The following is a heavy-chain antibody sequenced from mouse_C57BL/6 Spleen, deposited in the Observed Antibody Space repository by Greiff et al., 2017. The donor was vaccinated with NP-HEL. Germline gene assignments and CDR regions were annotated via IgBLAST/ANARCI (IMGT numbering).Heavy chain of an antibody. D-gene: IGHD1-1*01. J-gene: IGHJ4*01. V-gene: IGHV5-17*01. CDR1: GFTFSDYG. CDR2: ISSGSSTI. CDR3: ARPVVAYYYAMDY. Sequence: DVQLVESGGGLVKPGGSLKLSCAASGFTFSDYGMHWVRQAPEKGLEWVAYISSGSSTIYYADTVKGRFTISRDNAKNTLFLQMTSLRSEDTAMYYCARPVVAYYYAMDYWGQGTSVTVSS.